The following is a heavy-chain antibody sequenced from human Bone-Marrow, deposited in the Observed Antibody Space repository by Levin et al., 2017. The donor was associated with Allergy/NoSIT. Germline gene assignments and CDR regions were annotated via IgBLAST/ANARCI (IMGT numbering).Heavy chain of an antibody. CDR1: GYTFTRYT. CDR3: ARGDCYSGSCYGPDWLDP. D-gene: IGHD2/OR15-2a*01. V-gene: IGHV1-8*01. J-gene: IGHJ5*02. CDR2: INPNSGNT. Sequence: ASVKVSCKTSGYTFTRYTVYWVRQAPGQGLEWMGYINPNSGNTGYAQKFQGRVSMTRNSSISTAHLELSGLKFEDTAIYYCARGDCYSGSCYGPDWLDPWGQGTQVTVSS.